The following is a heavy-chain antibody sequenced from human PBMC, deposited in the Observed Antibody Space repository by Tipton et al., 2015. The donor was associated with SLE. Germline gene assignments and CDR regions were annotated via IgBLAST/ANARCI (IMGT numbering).Heavy chain of an antibody. CDR3: ATLPSGIRSMAPGAFDI. CDR2: VDPEDGET. J-gene: IGHJ3*02. CDR1: GYTFTDYY. Sequence: QSGAEAKEPGATVKISCKVSGYTFTDYYMHWVQQAPGKGLEWMGLVDPEDGETIYAEKFQGRVTITAATSTDTAYMELSSLRSEDSAVYYCATLPSGIRSMAPGAFDIWGQGTMVTVSS. D-gene: IGHD3-10*01. V-gene: IGHV1-69-2*01.